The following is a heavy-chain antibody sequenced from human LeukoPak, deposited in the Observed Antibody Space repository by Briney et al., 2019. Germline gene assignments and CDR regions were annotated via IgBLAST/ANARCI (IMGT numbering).Heavy chain of an antibody. J-gene: IGHJ6*03. CDR3: ARDLALMVRGVISSYYMDV. Sequence: GGSLRLSCAASGFTFNSYWMSWVRQAPGKGLEWVANIKEDGSEKYYVDSVKGRFTISRDNAKSSLYLQMNSLRAEDTAVYYCARDLALMVRGVISSYYMDVWGKGTTVTISS. V-gene: IGHV3-7*01. CDR1: GFTFNSYW. D-gene: IGHD3-10*01. CDR2: IKEDGSEK.